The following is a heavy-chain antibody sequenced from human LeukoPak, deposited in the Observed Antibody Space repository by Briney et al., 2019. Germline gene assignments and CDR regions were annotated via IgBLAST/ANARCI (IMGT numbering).Heavy chain of an antibody. D-gene: IGHD2-2*01. CDR2: IYSGGST. V-gene: IGHV3-53*01. CDR3: ARTREVPAATYYFDY. CDR1: GFTFSNAW. Sequence: GGSLRLSCAASGFTFSNAWMSWVRQAPGKGLEWVSVIYSGGSTYYADSVKGRFTISRDNSKNTLYLQMNSLRAEDTAVYYCARTREVPAATYYFDYWGQGTLVTVSS. J-gene: IGHJ4*02.